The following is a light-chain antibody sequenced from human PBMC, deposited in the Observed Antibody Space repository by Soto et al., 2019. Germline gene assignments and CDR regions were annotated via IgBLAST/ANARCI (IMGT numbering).Light chain of an antibody. CDR1: QSISSW. Sequence: DIQMTQSPSTLSASVEDRVTITCRASQSISSWLAWYQHKPGKAPKLLIYKASSLESGVPSRFSGSGSGTEFTLTISTLQPKDFASYYCLQYNSHSWTFGQETKVEMK. CDR3: LQYNSHSWT. J-gene: IGKJ1*01. V-gene: IGKV1-5*03. CDR2: KAS.